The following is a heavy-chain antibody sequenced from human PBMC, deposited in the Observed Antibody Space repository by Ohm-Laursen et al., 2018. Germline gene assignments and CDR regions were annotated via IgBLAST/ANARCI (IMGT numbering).Heavy chain of an antibody. CDR3: AKVSDRSGWESFDY. CDR1: GFTFSDYY. CDR2: ISSSGNTI. Sequence: SLRLSCAASGFTFSDYYMSWIRQAPGKGLEWVSYISSSGNTIYYADSVKGRFTISRDNAKNSLYLQMNSPRTEDTALYYCAKVSDRSGWESFDYWGQGTLVTVSS. D-gene: IGHD6-19*01. J-gene: IGHJ4*02. V-gene: IGHV3-11*01.